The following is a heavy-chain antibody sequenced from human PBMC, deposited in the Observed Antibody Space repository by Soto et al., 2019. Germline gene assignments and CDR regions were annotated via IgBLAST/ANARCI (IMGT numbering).Heavy chain of an antibody. CDR2: IYYSGST. Sequence: QLQLQESGPGLVKPSETLSLTCTVSGGSISSSSYYWGWIRQPPGKGLEWIGSIYYSGSTYYNPSLKSRVTISVDTSKNQFSLKLSSVTAADTAVYYCARGSIAARLPFDPWGQGTLVTVSS. V-gene: IGHV4-39*01. J-gene: IGHJ5*02. CDR1: GGSISSSSYY. CDR3: ARGSIAARLPFDP. D-gene: IGHD6-6*01.